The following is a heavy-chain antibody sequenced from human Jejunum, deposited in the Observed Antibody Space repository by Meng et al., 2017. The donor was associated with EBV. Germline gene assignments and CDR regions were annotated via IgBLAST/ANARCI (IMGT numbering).Heavy chain of an antibody. CDR3: VTFNCTVGTCSFDS. V-gene: IGHV4-34*01. Sequence: QGKVQQWGAGPLRPSGNLSPTFAVYGGSFSDYYWSWIRQPPGKGLEWIGEIDHSGRTNYNPSLKSRVTLSLLTSKDHFSLRLSSVTAADTAVYYCVTFNCTVGTCSFDSWGQGTLVTVSS. CDR2: IDHSGRT. D-gene: IGHD2-8*02. J-gene: IGHJ4*02. CDR1: GGSFSDYY.